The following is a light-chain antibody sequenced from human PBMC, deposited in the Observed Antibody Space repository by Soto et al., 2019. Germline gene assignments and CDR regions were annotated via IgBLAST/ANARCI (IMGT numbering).Light chain of an antibody. Sequence: ETVMTQSPAALSVSPGEGATLSCRASQNIGGNLAWYQQKPGQAPRLLIFGASTRATGVPARFSGSGSGTEFTLTIRSLQSEDIALFYCQQYNNWPPAFGPGTKVEIK. CDR3: QQYNNWPPA. V-gene: IGKV3-15*01. CDR2: GAS. CDR1: QNIGGN. J-gene: IGKJ1*01.